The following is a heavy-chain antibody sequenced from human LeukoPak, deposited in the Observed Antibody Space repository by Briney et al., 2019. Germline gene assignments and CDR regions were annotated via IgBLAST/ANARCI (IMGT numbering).Heavy chain of an antibody. D-gene: IGHD2-21*01. CDR1: GGSISSYY. J-gene: IGHJ4*02. CDR3: ARGRAYFD. V-gene: IGHV4-34*01. Sequence: PSETLSLTCTVSGGSISSYYWSWIRQPPGKGLEWIGEINHSGSTNYNPSLKSRVTISIDTSKNQFSLRLSSVTAADTAVYYCARGRAYFDWGQGTLVIVSS. CDR2: INHSGST.